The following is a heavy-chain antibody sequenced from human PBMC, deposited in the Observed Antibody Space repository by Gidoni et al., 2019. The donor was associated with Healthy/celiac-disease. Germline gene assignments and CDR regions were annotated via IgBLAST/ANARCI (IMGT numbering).Heavy chain of an antibody. J-gene: IGHJ5*02. Sequence: QVQLQQWGAGLLKPSETLSLTCAVYGGSFSGYYWSWIRQPPGKGLEWIGEINQSGSTNYNPSLKSRVTISVDTSKNQFSLKLSSVTAADTAVYYCARRGTPGWFDPWGQGTLVTVSS. CDR3: ARRGTPGWFDP. CDR1: GGSFSGYY. V-gene: IGHV4-34*01. CDR2: INQSGST. D-gene: IGHD1-1*01.